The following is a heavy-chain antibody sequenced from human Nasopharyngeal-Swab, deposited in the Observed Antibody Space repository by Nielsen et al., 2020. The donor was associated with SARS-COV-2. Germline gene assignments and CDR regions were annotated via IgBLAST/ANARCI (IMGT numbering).Heavy chain of an antibody. CDR3: ARVRVAARRGEDYYYMDV. V-gene: IGHV1-69*13. CDR2: IIHIFGTA. D-gene: IGHD6-6*01. Sequence: SVKVSCKASGGTFSSYAISWVRQAPGQGLEWMGGIIHIFGTANYAQKFQGRVTITADESTSTAYMELSSLRSKDTAVYYCARVRVAARRGEDYYYMDVWGKGTTVTVSS. CDR1: GGTFSSYA. J-gene: IGHJ6*03.